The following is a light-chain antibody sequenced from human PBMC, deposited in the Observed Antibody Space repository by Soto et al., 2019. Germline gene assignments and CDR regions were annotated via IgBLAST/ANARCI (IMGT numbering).Light chain of an antibody. CDR2: GAS. J-gene: IGKJ5*01. Sequence: SVLTQSLGTLSLSPCERVTLSWRSSQSVSSSYLAWYQQKPGQAPRLLIYGASSRATGIPDRFSGSGSGTDFTLTISRLEPEDFAVYYCQQYGSSSITFGQGTRLEI. CDR1: QSVSSSY. V-gene: IGKV3-20*01. CDR3: QQYGSSSIT.